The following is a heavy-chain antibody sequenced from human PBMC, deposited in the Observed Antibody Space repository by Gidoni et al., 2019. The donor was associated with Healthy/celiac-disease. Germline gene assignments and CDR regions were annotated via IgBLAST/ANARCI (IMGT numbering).Heavy chain of an antibody. J-gene: IGHJ3*02. D-gene: IGHD3-22*01. CDR1: GGSISSRSYY. V-gene: IGHV4-39*01. CDR3: ARHAGYYYESSVYYYGVPVDI. Sequence: LQLQVSGPGLVKPSETLSLTCTVSGGSISSRSYYWGWLRQPPGKGLEWIGSIYNSGSTYYNPSLKSRVTISVDTSKNQFSLKLSSVTAADTAVYYCARHAGYYYESSVYYYGVPVDIWGQGTMVTVSS. CDR2: IYNSGST.